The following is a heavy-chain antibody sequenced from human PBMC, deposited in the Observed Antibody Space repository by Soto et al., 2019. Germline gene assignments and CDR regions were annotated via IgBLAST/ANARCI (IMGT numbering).Heavy chain of an antibody. Sequence: SETLSLTCTVSGGSISSYYWSWIRQPPGKGLEWIGYIYYSGSTNYNPSLKSRVNISEDTSKNQFSLKLSSVTAADTAVYYCARTTVTGYYYGMDVWGQGTTVTVSS. CDR1: GGSISSYY. D-gene: IGHD4-17*01. V-gene: IGHV4-59*01. CDR2: IYYSGST. CDR3: ARTTVTGYYYGMDV. J-gene: IGHJ6*02.